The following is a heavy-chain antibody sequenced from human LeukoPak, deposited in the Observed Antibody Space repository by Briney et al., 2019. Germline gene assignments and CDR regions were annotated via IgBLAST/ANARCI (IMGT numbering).Heavy chain of an antibody. Sequence: PGGSLRLSCAASGFAFSDYAMHWVRQAPGKGLEWVAVISYDGSNKYYADSVKGRFTISRDNSKNTLYLQMNSLRDEDTAVYYCARVVRVVAGYFDYWGQGTLVTVSS. V-gene: IGHV3-33*05. D-gene: IGHD3-22*01. CDR2: ISYDGSNK. CDR3: ARVVRVVAGYFDY. CDR1: GFAFSDYA. J-gene: IGHJ4*02.